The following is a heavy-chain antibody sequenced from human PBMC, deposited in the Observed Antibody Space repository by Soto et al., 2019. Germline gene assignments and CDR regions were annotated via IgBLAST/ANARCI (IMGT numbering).Heavy chain of an antibody. D-gene: IGHD2-2*01. CDR1: GASIISSGYY. CDR3: AVVVPARFDY. Sequence: PLETLSLTCAVAGASIISSGYYWSWIRQHPGKGLEWIGYIYYSGSTYYNPSLKSRVTISVDTSKNQFSLKLSSVTAADTAVYYCAVVVPARFDYWGQGTLVTVSS. CDR2: IYYSGST. J-gene: IGHJ4*02. V-gene: IGHV4-31*11.